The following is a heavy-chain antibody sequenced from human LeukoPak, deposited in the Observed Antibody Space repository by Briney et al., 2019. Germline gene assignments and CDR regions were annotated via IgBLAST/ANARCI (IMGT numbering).Heavy chain of an antibody. D-gene: IGHD6-13*01. CDR1: GYTFTNYD. CDR3: ARVPGIAAAGTFPDY. V-gene: IGHV1-8*03. CDR2: MNPNSGNT. J-gene: IGHJ4*02. Sequence: GASVKVSCKASGYTFTNYDVNWVRQATGQGLEWMGWMNPNSGNTGYGQKFQGRVTITRNTSISTAYMELSSLRSEDTAVYYCARVPGIAAAGTFPDYWGQGTLVTVSS.